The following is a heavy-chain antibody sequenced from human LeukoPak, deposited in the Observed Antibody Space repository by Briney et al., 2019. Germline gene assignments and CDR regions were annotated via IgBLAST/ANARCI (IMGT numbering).Heavy chain of an antibody. CDR3: ARPARVTTDFDY. J-gene: IGHJ4*02. CDR1: GGSISSSSYY. Sequence: SKTLSLTCTVSGGSISSSSYYWGWIRQPPGKGLEWIGSIYYSGSTYYNPSLKSRVTISVDTSKNQFSLKLSSVTAADTAVYYCARPARVTTDFDYWGQGTLVTVSS. V-gene: IGHV4-39*01. D-gene: IGHD4-17*01. CDR2: IYYSGST.